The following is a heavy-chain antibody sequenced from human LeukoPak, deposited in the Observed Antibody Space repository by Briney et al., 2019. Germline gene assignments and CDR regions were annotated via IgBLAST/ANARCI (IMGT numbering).Heavy chain of an antibody. CDR1: FFSIDTGYY. D-gene: IGHD3-3*02. CDR2: IYPGGNT. Sequence: PSETLSLTCSVSFFSIDTGYYWGWIRQTPGKGLEWIGNIYPGGNTYYNPSLKSRVRISVDTSRSQFSLSLASVTAADTAVYYCARSISSMRNWFDPWGQGTLVSVSS. V-gene: IGHV4-38-2*01. J-gene: IGHJ5*02. CDR3: ARSISSMRNWFDP.